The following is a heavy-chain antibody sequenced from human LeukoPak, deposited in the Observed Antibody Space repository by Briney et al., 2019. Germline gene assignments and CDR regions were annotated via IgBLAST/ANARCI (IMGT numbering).Heavy chain of an antibody. V-gene: IGHV4-59*01. CDR2: IYYTGT. CDR1: GGCISSYY. D-gene: IGHD7-27*01. Sequence: SETLSLTCTVSGGCISSYYWSWIRQSPGKGLEWIGYIYYTGTSYNPSLKSRVTISADTSKNQFSLKLISVAAADTAVYYCASRKLGNDYWGQGTLVTVSS. J-gene: IGHJ4*02. CDR3: ASRKLGNDY.